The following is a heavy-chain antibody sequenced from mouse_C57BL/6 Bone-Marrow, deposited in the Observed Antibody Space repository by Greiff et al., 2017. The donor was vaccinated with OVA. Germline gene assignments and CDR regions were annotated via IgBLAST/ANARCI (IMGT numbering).Heavy chain of an antibody. Sequence: VQLQQSGAELVRPGASVKLSCTASGFNIKDDYMHWVKERPEQGLEWIGWIDPENGDTEYASKFQGKATITADTSSKTVYLHLSSLTSEDTAVYYNTTYRYWGQGTTLTVSS. CDR2: IDPENGDT. CDR1: GFNIKDDY. J-gene: IGHJ2*01. CDR3: TTYRY. V-gene: IGHV14-4*01.